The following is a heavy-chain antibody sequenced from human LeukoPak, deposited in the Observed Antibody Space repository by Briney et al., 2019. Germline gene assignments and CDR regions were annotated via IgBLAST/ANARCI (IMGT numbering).Heavy chain of an antibody. J-gene: IGHJ3*02. CDR1: GGSISSGGYY. Sequence: PSETLSLTCTVSGGSISSGGYYWSWIRQHPGKGLEWIGYIYYSGSTYYNPSLKRRVTISVDTSKNQFSLKLSSVTAADTAVYYCARVWGFGDPDAFDIWGQGTMVTVSS. CDR2: IYYSGST. V-gene: IGHV4-31*03. D-gene: IGHD3-10*01. CDR3: ARVWGFGDPDAFDI.